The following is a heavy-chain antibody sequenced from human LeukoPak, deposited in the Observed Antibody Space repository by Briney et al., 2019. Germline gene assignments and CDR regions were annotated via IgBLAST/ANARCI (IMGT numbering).Heavy chain of an antibody. D-gene: IGHD2-15*01. CDR1: GGSITSIHYY. CDR3: ARMTCGGGTCWWFDP. CDR2: IYYFGST. V-gene: IGHV4-39*01. J-gene: IGHJ5*02. Sequence: SETLSLTCTVSGGSITSIHYYWGWIRQPPGKGLEWIGNIYYFGSTYYNPSLRSRVTISVDTSKNQFSLKLSSVTAADMALYYCARMTCGGGTCWWFDPWGQGTLVTVSS.